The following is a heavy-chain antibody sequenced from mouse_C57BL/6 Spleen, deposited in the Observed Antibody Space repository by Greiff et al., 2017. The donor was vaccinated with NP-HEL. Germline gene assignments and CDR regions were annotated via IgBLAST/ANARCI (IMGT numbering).Heavy chain of an antibody. CDR3: AGLLFAY. CDR2: IYPGSGNT. V-gene: IGHV1-76*01. CDR1: GYTFTDYY. D-gene: IGHD2-3*01. J-gene: IGHJ3*01. Sequence: VKLMESGAELVRPGASVKLSCKASGYTFTDYYINWVKQRPGQGLEWIARIYPGSGNTYYNEKFKGKATLTAEKSSSTAYMELRSLTSEDTAVYYCAGLLFAYWGQGTLVTVSA.